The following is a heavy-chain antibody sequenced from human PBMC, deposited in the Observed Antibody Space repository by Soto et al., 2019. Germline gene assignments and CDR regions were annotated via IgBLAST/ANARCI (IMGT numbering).Heavy chain of an antibody. Sequence: GGSLRLSCAASGFTFSNYAMSWVRQAPGKGLEWVSTISGSGGGTYYADSVKGRFTISRDNSKNTLYLQMNSLGAEDTAVYYCAKNPGYYYDSTGYHFDYWGQGTLVTVSS. D-gene: IGHD3-22*01. J-gene: IGHJ4*02. CDR3: AKNPGYYYDSTGYHFDY. CDR2: ISGSGGGT. CDR1: GFTFSNYA. V-gene: IGHV3-23*01.